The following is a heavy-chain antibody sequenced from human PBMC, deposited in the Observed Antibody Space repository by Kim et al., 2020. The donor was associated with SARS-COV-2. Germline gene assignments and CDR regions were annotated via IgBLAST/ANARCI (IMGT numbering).Heavy chain of an antibody. J-gene: IGHJ6*02. CDR3: AREWDV. V-gene: IGHV1-2*02. CDR2: NPNNGGT. Sequence: NPNNGGTTYAQKFQGRVTMTRDTSLSTVYMELNRLQSDDTAVYYCAREWDVWGQGTTVTVSS.